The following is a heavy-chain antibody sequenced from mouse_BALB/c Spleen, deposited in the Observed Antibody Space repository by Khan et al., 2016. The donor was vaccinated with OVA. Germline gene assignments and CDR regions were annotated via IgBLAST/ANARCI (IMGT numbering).Heavy chain of an antibody. J-gene: IGHJ4*01. D-gene: IGHD4-1*01. Sequence: VQLQQSGAELVRPGALVKLSCKASGFNLKDYYMHWVKQRPEQGLEWIGRIDPENGNTIYDPKFQDKASMTADTSSNTAYLQLSSLTSEDTAVFYCARWDDEAMDYWGQGTSVTVAS. V-gene: IGHV14-1*02. CDR1: GFNLKDYY. CDR3: ARWDDEAMDY. CDR2: IDPENGNT.